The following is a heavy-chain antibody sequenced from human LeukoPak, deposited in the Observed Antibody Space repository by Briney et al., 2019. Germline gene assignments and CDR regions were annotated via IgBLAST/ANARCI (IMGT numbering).Heavy chain of an antibody. CDR1: GFTFSSYS. CDR2: ISSSSSYI. D-gene: IGHD2-15*01. V-gene: IGHV3-21*01. CDR3: ARVLGYCSGGSCYYYYYMDV. J-gene: IGHJ6*03. Sequence: GGSLRLSCAASGFTFSSYSMNWVRQAPGKGLEWVSCISSSSSYIYYADSVKGRFTISRDNAKNSLYLQMNSLRAEDTAVYYCARVLGYCSGGSCYYYYYMDVWGKGTTVTVSS.